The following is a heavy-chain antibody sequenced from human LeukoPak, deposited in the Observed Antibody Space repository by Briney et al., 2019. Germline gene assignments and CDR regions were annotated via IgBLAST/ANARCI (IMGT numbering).Heavy chain of an antibody. CDR2: IYTSGST. Sequence: KTSETLSLTCTVSGGSISSYYWSWIRQPAGKGLEWIGRIYTSGSTNYNPSLKSRVTMSVDTSKNQFSLKLSSVTAADTAVYYCARVIWYCSSTSCPYYFDYWGQGTLVTVSS. CDR3: ARVIWYCSSTSCPYYFDY. J-gene: IGHJ4*02. D-gene: IGHD2-2*01. CDR1: GGSISSYY. V-gene: IGHV4-4*07.